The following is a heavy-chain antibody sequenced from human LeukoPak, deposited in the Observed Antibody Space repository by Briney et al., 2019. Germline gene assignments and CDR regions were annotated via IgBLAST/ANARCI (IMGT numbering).Heavy chain of an antibody. CDR3: AKGADG. Sequence: SETLSLTCTVSGGSISSGSYYWSWIRQPAGKGLEWIGRIYTSGSTNYNPSLKSRVTISVDTSKNQFSLKLSSVTAADTAVYYCAKGADGWGPGTLVTVSS. V-gene: IGHV4-61*02. CDR2: IYTSGST. CDR1: GGSISSGSYY. J-gene: IGHJ4*02.